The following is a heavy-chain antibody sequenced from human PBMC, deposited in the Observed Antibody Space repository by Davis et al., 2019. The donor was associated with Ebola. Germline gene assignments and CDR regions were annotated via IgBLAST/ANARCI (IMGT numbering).Heavy chain of an antibody. Sequence: SETLSLTCNVSGGSMSPYFWTWIRHPPGKGLEWIGYIYHSGITNYKSSLKNRATISLDMPKSQFYLKLSPVTTADTAVYYCARVSSVWYDGHFDSWGQGSLVTVSS. CDR3: ARVSSVWYDGHFDS. CDR1: GGSMSPYF. V-gene: IGHV4-59*01. D-gene: IGHD6-13*01. J-gene: IGHJ4*02. CDR2: IYHSGIT.